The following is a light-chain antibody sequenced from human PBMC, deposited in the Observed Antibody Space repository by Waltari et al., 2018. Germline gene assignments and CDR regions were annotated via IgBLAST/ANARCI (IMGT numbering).Light chain of an antibody. CDR2: DVS. J-gene: IGLJ2*01. V-gene: IGLV2-14*03. CDR1: SSDVGGYNY. Sequence: QSALSQPASVSGSPGQSITISCTGTSSDVGGYNYVSWYQQHPGKAPKPMIYDVSNRPLGVANRLYGSKAGNPASLTISGLQAEDGADYYCSSYTGSTTLVFGGGTQLTVL. CDR3: SSYTGSTTLV.